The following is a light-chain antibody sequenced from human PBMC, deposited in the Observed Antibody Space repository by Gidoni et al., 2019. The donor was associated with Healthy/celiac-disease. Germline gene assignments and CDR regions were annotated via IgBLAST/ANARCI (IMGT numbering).Light chain of an antibody. CDR2: AVS. V-gene: IGLV2-14*03. J-gene: IGLJ2*01. CDR3: SSYTSSSTVV. Sequence: SALTQPASVSGSPGPAITISCTGTSSDVGGYNYVSWYQQHPGKAPKLMIYAVSNRPSAVSNLFSGSKSGNTASLTISGLQAEDVADYYCSSYTSSSTVVVGGGTKLTVL. CDR1: SSDVGGYNY.